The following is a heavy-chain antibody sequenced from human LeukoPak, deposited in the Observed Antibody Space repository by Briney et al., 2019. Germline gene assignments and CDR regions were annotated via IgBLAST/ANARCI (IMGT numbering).Heavy chain of an antibody. J-gene: IGHJ4*02. V-gene: IGHV3-21*01. CDR3: ARDIAVALSHNFDY. CDR2: ISSSSSYI. Sequence: GGSLRLSCAASGFTFSSYSMNWVRQAPGKGLEWVSSISSSSSYIYYADSVKGRFTISRDNAKNSLYLQMNSLRAEDTAVYYCARDIAVALSHNFDYWGQGTLVTVSS. CDR1: GFTFSSYS. D-gene: IGHD6-19*01.